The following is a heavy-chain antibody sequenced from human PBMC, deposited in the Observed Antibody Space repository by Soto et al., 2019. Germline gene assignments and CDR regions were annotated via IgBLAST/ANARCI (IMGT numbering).Heavy chain of an antibody. V-gene: IGHV3-53*01. D-gene: IGHD3-9*01. CDR1: GFTVGSNY. CDR3: ARSTYYDILTGSYYYYAMDG. CDR2: IYSEGTP. Sequence: EVQLVESGGGLTQPGVSLRLSCAASGFTVGSNYMSWVRQAPGKGLEWVSVIYSEGTPYYADSVKGRFTISRENSNNTLYLHMNNPRAEDTAVYYCARSTYYDILTGSYYYYAMDGWGQGTTVTVSS. J-gene: IGHJ6*02.